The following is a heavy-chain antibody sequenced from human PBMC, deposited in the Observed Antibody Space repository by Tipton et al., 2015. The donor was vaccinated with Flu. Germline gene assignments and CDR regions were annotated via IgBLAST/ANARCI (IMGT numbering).Heavy chain of an antibody. Sequence: SGFTVNGQYMSWVRQAPGKGLQWISVIQSTTYIYYADSVEGRFTMSRDISKNRVYLQMNYLRPDDTGLYDCVRGVAGGSDVWGQGTRVIASS. CDR2: IQSTTYI. CDR1: GFTVNGQY. D-gene: IGHD3-10*01. CDR3: VRGVAGGSDV. V-gene: IGHV3-53*05. J-gene: IGHJ3*01.